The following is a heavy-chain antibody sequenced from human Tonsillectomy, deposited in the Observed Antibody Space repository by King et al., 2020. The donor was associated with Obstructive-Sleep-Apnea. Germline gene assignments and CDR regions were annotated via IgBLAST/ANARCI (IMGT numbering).Heavy chain of an antibody. J-gene: IGHJ4*02. CDR1: GYSFSIYG. V-gene: IGHV1-18*01. D-gene: IGHD4-17*01. Sequence: QLVQSGAEVKKPGASVKVSCKASGYSFSIYGITWVRQAPGQGLEWMGWISGYNGNTNYAQKLQGRVTMTTDTSTSTAYMELRSLRSDDTAVYYCARSLATLTTAPFDYWGQGTLVTVSS. CDR3: ARSLATLTTAPFDY. CDR2: ISGYNGNT.